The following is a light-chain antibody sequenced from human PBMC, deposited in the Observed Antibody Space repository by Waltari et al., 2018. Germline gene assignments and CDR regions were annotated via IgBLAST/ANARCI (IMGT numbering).Light chain of an antibody. V-gene: IGKV3-15*01. CDR1: HRLSGN. CDR2: GAS. J-gene: IGKJ5*01. Sequence: IEMTPSPATLSVSPGERATLSCRASHRLSGNLAWYQQRPGQGLRLLIYGASTRATGVPARFSGSGSGTEFTLTITSLQSEDFAVYYCQQYNLWPPITFGQGTRLEMK. CDR3: QQYNLWPPIT.